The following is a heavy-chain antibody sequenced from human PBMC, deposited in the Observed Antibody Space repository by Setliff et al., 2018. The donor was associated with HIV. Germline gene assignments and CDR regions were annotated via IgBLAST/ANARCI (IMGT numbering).Heavy chain of an antibody. CDR3: ASEAWTSYRSSSGYYYYYMDV. V-gene: IGHV4-61*02. J-gene: IGHJ6*03. CDR2: IYTNGNT. CDR1: GGSISRGSYY. Sequence: PSETLSLTCTVSGGSISRGSYYWSWIRQPAGKGLEWIGRIYTNGNTNYNPSLKSRVTISVDTSKNQFPLKLSSVTAADTAVYYCASEAWTSYRSSSGYYYYYMDVWGKGTTVTVTS. D-gene: IGHD6-6*01.